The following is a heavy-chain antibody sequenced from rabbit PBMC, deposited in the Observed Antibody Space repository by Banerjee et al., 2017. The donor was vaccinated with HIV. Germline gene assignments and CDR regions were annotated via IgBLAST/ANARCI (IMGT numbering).Heavy chain of an antibody. J-gene: IGHJ6*01. V-gene: IGHV1S45*01. CDR3: ARVNATNGGVYYYYGMDL. D-gene: IGHD6-1*01. Sequence: QEQLEESGGGLVKPEGSLTLTCTASGIDFSSNYWICWVRQAPGKGPEWIACIYNGDGSPYYASWAKGRFTISKASSTTVTLQMTSLTAADAATYFCARVNATNGGVYYYYGMDLWGQGTLVTVS. CDR2: IYNGDGSP. CDR1: GIDFSSNYW.